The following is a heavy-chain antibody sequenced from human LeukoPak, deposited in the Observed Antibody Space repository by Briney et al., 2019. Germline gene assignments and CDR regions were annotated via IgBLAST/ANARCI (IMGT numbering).Heavy chain of an antibody. Sequence: AGGSLSLSCAASGFSFSTYSMNWVRQAPGKGLEWVSSIGSSPTYTFYAASVKGRFTISRDNAKNSLFLQMNSLTAEDTAVYYCTRDPSDYWGQGTLVTVSS. CDR1: GFSFSTYS. CDR2: IGSSPTYT. V-gene: IGHV3-21*06. J-gene: IGHJ4*02. CDR3: TRDPSDY.